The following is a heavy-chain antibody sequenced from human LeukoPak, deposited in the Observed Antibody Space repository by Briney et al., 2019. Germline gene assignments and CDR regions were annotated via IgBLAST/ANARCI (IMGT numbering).Heavy chain of an antibody. Sequence: SETLSLTCAVSGGSISSGGYSWSWIRQPPGKGLEWIGYIYHSGSTYYNPSLKSRVTISVDRSKNQFSLKLSSVTAADTAVYYCARVRAVRGYGSEWAFYWFDPWGQGTLVTVSS. J-gene: IGHJ5*02. CDR2: IYHSGST. CDR3: ARVRAVRGYGSEWAFYWFDP. D-gene: IGHD6-25*01. V-gene: IGHV4-30-2*01. CDR1: GGSISSGGYS.